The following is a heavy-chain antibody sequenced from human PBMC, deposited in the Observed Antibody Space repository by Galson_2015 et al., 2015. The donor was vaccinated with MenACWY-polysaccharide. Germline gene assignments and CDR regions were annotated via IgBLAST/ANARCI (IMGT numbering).Heavy chain of an antibody. J-gene: IGHJ5*02. V-gene: IGHV3-23*01. CDR1: GFTFSSYA. D-gene: IGHD3-3*01. CDR3: AKAQSLFLEFLDP. CDR2: ISNGGGST. Sequence: SLRLSCAASGFTFSSYAMSWVRQAPGKGLEWVSAISNGGGSTYYTDSVKGRFTISRDNSMDTLYLQMNSLRDEDTAVYYCAKAQSLFLEFLDPWGQGTLVTVSS.